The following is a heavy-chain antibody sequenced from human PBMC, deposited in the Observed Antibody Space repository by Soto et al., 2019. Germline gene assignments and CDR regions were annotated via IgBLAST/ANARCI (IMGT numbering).Heavy chain of an antibody. V-gene: IGHV4-39*01. CDR1: GGSISSSSYY. CDR3: ARAGGSYDFWSGFDY. J-gene: IGHJ4*02. D-gene: IGHD3-3*01. Sequence: PSETLSLTCTVSGGSISSSSYYWGWIRQPPGKGLEWIGSIYYSGSTYYNPSLKSRVTISVDTSKNQFSLKLSSVTAADTAVYYCARAGGSYDFWSGFDYWGQGTLVTVSS. CDR2: IYYSGST.